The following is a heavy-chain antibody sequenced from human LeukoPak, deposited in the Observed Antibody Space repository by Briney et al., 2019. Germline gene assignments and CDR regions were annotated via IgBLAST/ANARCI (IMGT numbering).Heavy chain of an antibody. CDR2: IYYSGST. V-gene: IGHV4-39*07. D-gene: IGHD3-22*01. Sequence: PSETLSLTCTVSGGSISSSSYYWGWIRQPPGKGLEWIGSIYYSGSTYYNPSLKSRVTISVDTSKNQFSLKLSSVTAADTAVYYCARERERDYYDSSGYYYYFDYWGQGTLVTVSS. CDR3: ARERERDYYDSSGYYYYFDY. CDR1: GGSISSSSYY. J-gene: IGHJ4*02.